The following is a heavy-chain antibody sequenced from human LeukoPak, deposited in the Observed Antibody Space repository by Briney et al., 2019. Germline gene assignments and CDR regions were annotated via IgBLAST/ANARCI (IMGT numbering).Heavy chain of an antibody. Sequence: ASVKVSCKASGYTFTGYYIHWVRQAPGQGLEWMGWINPNSGGTNYAQKLQGRVTMTTDTSTSTAYMELRSLRSDDTAVYYCARDARGYSYGYNDAFDIWGQGTMVTVSS. D-gene: IGHD5-18*01. CDR3: ARDARGYSYGYNDAFDI. CDR2: INPNSGGT. J-gene: IGHJ3*02. CDR1: GYTFTGYY. V-gene: IGHV1-2*02.